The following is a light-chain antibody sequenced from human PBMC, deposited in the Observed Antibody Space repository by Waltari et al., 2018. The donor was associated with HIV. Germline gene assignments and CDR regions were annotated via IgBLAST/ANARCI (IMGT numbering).Light chain of an antibody. CDR3: SSYARGGTYV. V-gene: IGLV2-23*02. CDR2: DVS. J-gene: IGLJ1*01. CDR1: ADNIGDYHY. Sequence: QSALAQPASVSGSPGQSIVIPCPGTADNIGDYHYVSWYQHFPGRAPKLIVFDVSQRPSDISHRFSGSKSGTTASLMIFGLQPEDEGHYYCSSYARGGTYVFGSGTLVTV.